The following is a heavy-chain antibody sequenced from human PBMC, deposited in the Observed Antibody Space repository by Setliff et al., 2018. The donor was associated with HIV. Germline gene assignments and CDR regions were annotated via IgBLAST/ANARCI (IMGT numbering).Heavy chain of an antibody. CDR1: GYSISSGYY. CDR2: IYHSGIT. CDR3: ARLGYSGSLVGAFDI. D-gene: IGHD1-26*01. Sequence: SETLSLTCTVSGYSISSGYYWGWIRQPPGKGLEWIGSIYHSGITYYNPSLKSRVTISVDTSKNQFSLNLTSVTAADTAVYYCARLGYSGSLVGAFDIWGQGTMVT. J-gene: IGHJ3*02. V-gene: IGHV4-38-2*02.